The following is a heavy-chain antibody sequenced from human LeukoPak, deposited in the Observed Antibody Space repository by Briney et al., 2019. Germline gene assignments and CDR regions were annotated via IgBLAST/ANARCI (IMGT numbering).Heavy chain of an antibody. D-gene: IGHD3/OR15-3a*01. CDR1: GYTFTGYY. CDR2: FDPEDGET. CDR3: ATGFTLRDFWTPYDY. V-gene: IGHV1-24*01. Sequence: GASVKVSCKASGYTFTGYYMHWVRQAPGEGLEWMGGFDPEDGETIYAQKFQGRVTMTEDTSTDTAYMELSSLRSEDTAVYYCATGFTLRDFWTPYDYWGQGTLVTVSS. J-gene: IGHJ4*02.